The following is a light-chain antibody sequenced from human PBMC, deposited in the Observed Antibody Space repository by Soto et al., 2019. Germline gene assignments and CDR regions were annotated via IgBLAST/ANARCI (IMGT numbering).Light chain of an antibody. CDR2: GAS. Sequence: EIVMTQSPATLSVSPGERATLSCRASQSVCSNLAWYQQKPGQAPRLLIYGASTRATGIPARFSGSGSGTEFTLTISSLQSEDFAVYYCQQYNNWPPRMYTFGQGTKLEIK. CDR3: QQYNNWPPRMYT. J-gene: IGKJ2*01. CDR1: QSVCSN. V-gene: IGKV3-15*01.